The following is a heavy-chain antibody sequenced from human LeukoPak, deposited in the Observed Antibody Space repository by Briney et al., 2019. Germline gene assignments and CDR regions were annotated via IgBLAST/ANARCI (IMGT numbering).Heavy chain of an antibody. D-gene: IGHD5-12*01. CDR2: ISDDGSNK. V-gene: IGHV3-30*18. Sequence: PGGSLRLSCAASGFTFSSYSMNWVRQAPGKGLEWVAVISDDGSNKYYADSVKGRFTISRDNSKNTLYLQMNSLRAEDTAVYYCAKGGYSGYDIDYWGQGTLVTVSS. J-gene: IGHJ4*02. CDR3: AKGGYSGYDIDY. CDR1: GFTFSSYS.